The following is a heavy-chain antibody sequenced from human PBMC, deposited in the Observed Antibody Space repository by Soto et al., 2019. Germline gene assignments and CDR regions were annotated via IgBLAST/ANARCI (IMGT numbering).Heavy chain of an antibody. Sequence: SVKVSCKASGGTFSSFPIAWVRQAPGQGLEWVSGIMPIFGTTKYAQNFRDRVTIYADESTSTAYMELSSLRFEDTAVYYCAMIEYSSGSDYWGQGTLVTVSS. CDR1: GGTFSSFP. J-gene: IGHJ4*02. CDR3: AMIEYSSGSDY. V-gene: IGHV1-69*13. D-gene: IGHD6-19*01. CDR2: IMPIFGTT.